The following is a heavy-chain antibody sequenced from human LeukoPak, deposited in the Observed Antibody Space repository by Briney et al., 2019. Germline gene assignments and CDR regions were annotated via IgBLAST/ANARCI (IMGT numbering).Heavy chain of an antibody. V-gene: IGHV3-30*02. D-gene: IGHD4-11*01. J-gene: IGHJ6*03. CDR3: AKRGMTTVTSTPYRGYYMDV. CDR2: IRYDGSNK. CDR1: GFTFSSYG. Sequence: PGGSLRLSCAASGFTFSSYGMHWVRQAPGKGLEWVAFIRYDGSNKYYADSVKGRFTISRDNSKNTLYLQMNSLRAEDTAVYYCAKRGMTTVTSTPYRGYYMDVWGKGTTVTVSS.